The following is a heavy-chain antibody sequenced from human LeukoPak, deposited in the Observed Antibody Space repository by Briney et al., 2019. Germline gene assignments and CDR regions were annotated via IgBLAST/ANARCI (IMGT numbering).Heavy chain of an antibody. Sequence: SQTLSLTCTVSGGSISSGDYYWSWIRQPPGKGLEWIGYIYYSGSTYYNPSLKSRVTISVDTSKNQFSLKLSSVTAADTAVSYCARDRGDSTFDYWGQGTLVTVSS. V-gene: IGHV4-30-4*01. CDR1: GGSISSGDYY. J-gene: IGHJ4*02. D-gene: IGHD4-17*01. CDR3: ARDRGDSTFDY. CDR2: IYYSGST.